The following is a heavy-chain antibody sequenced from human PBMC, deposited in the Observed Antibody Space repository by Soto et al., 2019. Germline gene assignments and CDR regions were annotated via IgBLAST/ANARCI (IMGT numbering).Heavy chain of an antibody. CDR3: ARHGSY. CDR2: IYYGGSS. Sequence: SETLSLTCTVSGVSISSTSYYWGWFRQPPGKGLEWIGTIYYGGSSYSSPSLKSRVTISLDTSKNQFSLTLTSVTAADTAVYYCARHGSYWGQGTLVTVS. J-gene: IGHJ4*02. CDR1: GVSISSTSYY. V-gene: IGHV4-39*01.